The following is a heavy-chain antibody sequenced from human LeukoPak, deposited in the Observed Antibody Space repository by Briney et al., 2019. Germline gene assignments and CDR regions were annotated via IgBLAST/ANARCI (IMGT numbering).Heavy chain of an antibody. V-gene: IGHV4-39*01. Sequence: SESLSLTCTVSGGSISSSSYHWGWVRQPPGKGLEWIGSIPYSGTTYYNPSLNSRVTIFGDTSKNQFSLRLSSVTAADTAVYYCASRLVTNYFDYWGQGTPVAVSS. CDR2: IPYSGTT. CDR3: ASRLVTNYFDY. D-gene: IGHD2-21*02. CDR1: GGSISSSSYH. J-gene: IGHJ4*02.